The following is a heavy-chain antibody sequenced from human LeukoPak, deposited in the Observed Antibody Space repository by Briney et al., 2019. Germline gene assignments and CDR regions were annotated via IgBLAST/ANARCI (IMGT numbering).Heavy chain of an antibody. V-gene: IGHV4-4*07. CDR1: GGSISSYY. D-gene: IGHD2-15*01. Sequence: SDTLSLTCTVSGGSISSYYWSWLRQPAGQGLEWVGRTYTSGSNNYNPSLKRRVTISVDTSMKQFFLKMSSLTAAATAVYYCARSVEGYCSGGSCYSYSYYMDVWGKGTTVTVSS. J-gene: IGHJ6*03. CDR3: ARSVEGYCSGGSCYSYSYYMDV. CDR2: TYTSGSN.